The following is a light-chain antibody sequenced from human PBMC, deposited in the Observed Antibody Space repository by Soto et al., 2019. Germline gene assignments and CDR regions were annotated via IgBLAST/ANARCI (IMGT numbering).Light chain of an antibody. J-gene: IGLJ1*01. Sequence: QSVLTQPPSASETPGQRVSIFCSGSSSNIGINTVDWFQQLPGTAPKLLIYNNNQRPSGVPDRFSGSKSGTSASLAISGLQSEDESDYYCAAWDDSLNGYVFGTGTKVTVL. CDR2: NNN. V-gene: IGLV1-44*01. CDR3: AAWDDSLNGYV. CDR1: SSNIGINT.